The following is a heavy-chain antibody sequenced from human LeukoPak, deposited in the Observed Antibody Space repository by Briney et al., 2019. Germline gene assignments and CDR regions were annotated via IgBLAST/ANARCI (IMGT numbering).Heavy chain of an antibody. CDR1: GFTFSSDA. D-gene: IGHD4-23*01. Sequence: SGASLRLSCAASGFTFSSDAISWVRQAPGKGLEWVSAISGSGGSTYYADSVKGRFTISRDNSKNTLYLQMNSLRAEDTAVYYCAKDSFYGNSVYWGQGTLVTVSS. CDR2: ISGSGGST. V-gene: IGHV3-23*01. J-gene: IGHJ4*02. CDR3: AKDSFYGNSVY.